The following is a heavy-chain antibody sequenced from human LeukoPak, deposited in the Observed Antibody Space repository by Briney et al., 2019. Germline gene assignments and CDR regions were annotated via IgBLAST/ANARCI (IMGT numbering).Heavy chain of an antibody. D-gene: IGHD3-3*01. Sequence: GGSLRLSCAASGFTFSSYAMSWVRQAPGKGLEWVSTISGSGGSTYYADSVKGRFTISRDNSKNTLYLQMNSLRAEDTAVYYCAKGGLEWLLSWFDPWGQGTLVTVSS. CDR3: AKGGLEWLLSWFDP. V-gene: IGHV3-23*01. J-gene: IGHJ5*02. CDR2: ISGSGGST. CDR1: GFTFSSYA.